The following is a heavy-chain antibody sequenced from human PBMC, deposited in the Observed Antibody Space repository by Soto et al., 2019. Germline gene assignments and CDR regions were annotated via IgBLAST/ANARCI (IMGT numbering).Heavy chain of an antibody. V-gene: IGHV1-69*01. CDR2: IIPIFGTA. CDR1: GGTFSSYA. CDR3: ARGGSGVYFDY. D-gene: IGHD3-10*01. J-gene: IGHJ4*02. Sequence: QVHLVQSGAEVKKPGSSVKVSCKAYGGTFSSYAISWVRQSPGQGLEWMGGIIPIFGTANYAQKFQGRVTITADESTSTAYMELSSLRSEDTAVYDCARGGSGVYFDYWGQGTLVTVSS.